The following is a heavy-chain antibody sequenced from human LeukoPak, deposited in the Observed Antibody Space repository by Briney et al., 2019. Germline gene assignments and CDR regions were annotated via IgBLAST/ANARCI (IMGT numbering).Heavy chain of an antibody. V-gene: IGHV1-2*02. J-gene: IGHJ4*02. CDR3: ATLVVPAASGVRDY. CDR1: GYTFTGYY. Sequence: ASVKVSSKASGYTFTGYYMYWVRQAPGQGLEWMGWINPNSGGTNYAQKFQGRVTMTRDTSISTAYMELSRLRSDDTAAYYCATLVVPAASGVRDYWGQGTLVTVSS. CDR2: INPNSGGT. D-gene: IGHD2-2*01.